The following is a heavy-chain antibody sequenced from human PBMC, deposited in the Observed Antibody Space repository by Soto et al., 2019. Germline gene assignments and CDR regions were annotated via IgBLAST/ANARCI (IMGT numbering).Heavy chain of an antibody. CDR2: INKDGSST. J-gene: IGHJ6*03. Sequence: EVQLVESGGDLVQPGGSLRLSCAASGFTFSNYPMHWVRQAPGKGLEYISDINKDGSSTYYANSVRGRFTISRDNSKNTLYLQMGSLRAEDMAVYYCATAGLVSGYYYYYMDVWGKGTTVTVSS. CDR1: GFTFSNYP. CDR3: ATAGLVSGYYYYYMDV. D-gene: IGHD1-26*01. V-gene: IGHV3-64*01.